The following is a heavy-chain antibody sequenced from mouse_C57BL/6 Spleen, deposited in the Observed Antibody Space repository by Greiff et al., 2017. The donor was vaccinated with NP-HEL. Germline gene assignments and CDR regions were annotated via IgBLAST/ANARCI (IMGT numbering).Heavy chain of an antibody. Sequence: VQLQQSDAELVKPGASVKISCKVSGYTFTDHTIHWMKQRPEQGLEWIGYIYPRDGSTKYNEKFKGKATLTADKSSSTAYMQLNSLTSEDSAVYFWAREHYYGSSYEDYWGQGTTLTVSS. CDR3: AREHYYGSSYEDY. D-gene: IGHD1-1*01. V-gene: IGHV1-78*01. J-gene: IGHJ2*01. CDR2: IYPRDGST. CDR1: GYTFTDHT.